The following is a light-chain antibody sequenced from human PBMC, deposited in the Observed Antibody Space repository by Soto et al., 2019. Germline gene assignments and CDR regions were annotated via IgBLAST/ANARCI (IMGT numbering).Light chain of an antibody. CDR2: GAS. CDR3: QQYGSSPWT. V-gene: IGKV3-20*01. J-gene: IGKJ1*01. Sequence: EIVLTQSPGTLSLSPGERATLSCRASQSVSSNYLAWYQQKPGQAPRPLIYGASSRATGIPDRFSVSGAGTDFTLTISRLESEDFAVYYCQQYGSSPWTFGQGPKVE. CDR1: QSVSSNY.